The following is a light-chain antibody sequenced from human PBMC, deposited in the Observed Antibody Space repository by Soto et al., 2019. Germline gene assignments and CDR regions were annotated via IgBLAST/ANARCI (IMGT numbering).Light chain of an antibody. V-gene: IGKV3-11*01. J-gene: IGKJ3*01. Sequence: IVLTQSPATLSLSPGERATLSCRASQSISSYLAWYQQKPDQAPRLLIYDASNRATGIPARFSGSGSGTDFTLTISSLEPEDFAVYYCHQRSTWPFTFGPGT. CDR3: HQRSTWPFT. CDR2: DAS. CDR1: QSISSY.